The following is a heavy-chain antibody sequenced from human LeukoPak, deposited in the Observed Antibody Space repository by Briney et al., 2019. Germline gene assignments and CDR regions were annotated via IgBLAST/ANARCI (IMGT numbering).Heavy chain of an antibody. CDR3: ARTRYTVDDALDI. CDR2: IYSGGST. D-gene: IGHD4-23*01. J-gene: IGHJ3*02. CDR1: GFTFSSYG. Sequence: PGGSLRLSCAASGFTFSSYGMSWVRQAPGKGLEWVSVIYSGGSTYYADSVKGRFTISRDNSKNTLYLQMKSLRAEDTAVYYCARTRYTVDDALDIWGQGTMVTVSS. V-gene: IGHV3-66*01.